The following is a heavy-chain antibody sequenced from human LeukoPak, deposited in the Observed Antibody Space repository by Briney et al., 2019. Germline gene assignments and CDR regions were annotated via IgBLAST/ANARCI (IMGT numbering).Heavy chain of an antibody. CDR3: ARLGGDTNSGYYLEYFQH. V-gene: IGHV4-30-4*08. D-gene: IGHD3-22*01. CDR2: IYYSGST. Sequence: SETLSLTCTVSGGSLSSGDYYWSWIRQPPGKGLEWIGYIYYSGSTYYNPSLKSRVTISVDTSKNQFSLKLSSVTAADTAVYYCARLGGDTNSGYYLEYFQHWGQGTLVTVSS. CDR1: GGSLSSGDYY. J-gene: IGHJ1*01.